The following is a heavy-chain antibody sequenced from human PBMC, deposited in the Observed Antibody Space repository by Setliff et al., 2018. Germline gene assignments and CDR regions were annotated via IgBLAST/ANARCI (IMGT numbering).Heavy chain of an antibody. J-gene: IGHJ4*02. CDR2: IWFDGSKT. Sequence: HPSETLSLTCNVSGDSMYGYYWSWIRQPPGKGLEWVAVIWFDGSKTYYADSVKGRFTISRDIFKNTLYLQMSGLRVEDTAVYYCAKDLVSSALEGDLPSLWGQGTLVTVSS. CDR3: AKDLVSSALEGDLPSL. V-gene: IGHV3-33*06. D-gene: IGHD3-10*01. CDR1: GDSMYGYY.